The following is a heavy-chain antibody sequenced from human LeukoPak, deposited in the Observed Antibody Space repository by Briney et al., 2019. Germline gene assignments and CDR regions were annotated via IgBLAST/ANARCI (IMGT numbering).Heavy chain of an antibody. CDR3: ARGIWEVRQGVTPLDPFDP. CDR2: IIPIFGTT. J-gene: IGHJ5*02. CDR1: GGTFNTYA. Sequence: APVKVSCKASGGTFNTYAISWVRQAPGQGLEWMGGIIPIFGTTNYAQNFQGRVTITADKSTTTAYMELSSLRSEDTAVYYCARGIWEVRQGVTPLDPFDPWGQGTLVTVSS. V-gene: IGHV1-69*06. D-gene: IGHD3-16*01.